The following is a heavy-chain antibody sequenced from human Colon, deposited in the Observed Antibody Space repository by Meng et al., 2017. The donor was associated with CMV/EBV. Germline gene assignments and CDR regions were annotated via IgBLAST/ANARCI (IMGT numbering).Heavy chain of an antibody. CDR1: GLTFSSHW. J-gene: IGHJ4*02. D-gene: IGHD1-14*01. CDR3: IREAAGGDY. Sequence: GESLKISCVASGLTFSSHWMHWVRQPPGKELVWVSRISNDGRTPTYADSVKGRFTISRDNDKNTLYLQMNSLTVDDTAVYYCIREAAGGDYWGQGALVTVSS. CDR2: ISNDGRTP. V-gene: IGHV3-74*01.